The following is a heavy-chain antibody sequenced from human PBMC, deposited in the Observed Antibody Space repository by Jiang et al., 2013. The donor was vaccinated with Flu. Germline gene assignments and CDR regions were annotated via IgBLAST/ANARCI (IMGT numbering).Heavy chain of an antibody. J-gene: IGHJ5*02. D-gene: IGHD3-16*02. CDR1: GDSVSSNSAA. V-gene: IGHV6-1*01. CDR3: ARDMITFGGVITRWFDP. Sequence: SQTLSLTCAISGDSVSSNSAAWNWIRQSPSRGLEWLGRTYYRSKWYNDYAVSVKSRITINPDTSKNQFSLQLNSVTPEDTAVYYCARDMITFGGVITRWFDPWGQGTLVTVSS. CDR2: TYYRSKWYN.